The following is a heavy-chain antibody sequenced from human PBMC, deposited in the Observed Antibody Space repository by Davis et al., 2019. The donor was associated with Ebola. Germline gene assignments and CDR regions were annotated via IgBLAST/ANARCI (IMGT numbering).Heavy chain of an antibody. Sequence: GESLKISCAASGFTFSSYSMNWVRQAPGKGLEWVSYISSSSSTIYYADSVKGRFTISRDNAKNSLYLQMNSLRDEDTAVYYCTSQTQTTVTTDDYWGQGTLVTVSS. J-gene: IGHJ4*02. CDR3: TSQTQTTVTTDDY. D-gene: IGHD4-17*01. CDR1: GFTFSSYS. CDR2: ISSSSSTI. V-gene: IGHV3-48*02.